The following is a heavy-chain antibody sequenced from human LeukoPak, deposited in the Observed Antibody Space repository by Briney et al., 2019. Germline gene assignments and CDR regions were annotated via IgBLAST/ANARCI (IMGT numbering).Heavy chain of an antibody. CDR3: ARHFAPWFGELFPWFDH. J-gene: IGHJ5*02. CDR2: IYPGDSDT. V-gene: IGHV5-51*01. Sequence: GESLQISCKGSGYRFTSYWIGWGRQMPGKGLEWMGIIYPGDSDTRYSPSFQGQVTISADKSISTAYLQWSSLKASDTAMYYCARHFAPWFGELFPWFDHWGQGTLVTVSS. D-gene: IGHD3-10*01. CDR1: GYRFTSYW.